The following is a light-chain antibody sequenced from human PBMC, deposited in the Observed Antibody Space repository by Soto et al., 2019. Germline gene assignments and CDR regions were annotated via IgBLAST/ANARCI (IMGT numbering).Light chain of an antibody. J-gene: IGLJ1*01. V-gene: IGLV2-14*01. Sequence: QSVLTQPASVSGSPGQSITISCTGTSSDVGTYNFVSWYRQHPGKAPKLLIYDVSTRPSGVSNRFSGSKSGNTASLTISGLQTEDEADYYCSSYTSSTSYVFGTGTKVTVL. CDR3: SSYTSSTSYV. CDR2: DVS. CDR1: SSDVGTYNF.